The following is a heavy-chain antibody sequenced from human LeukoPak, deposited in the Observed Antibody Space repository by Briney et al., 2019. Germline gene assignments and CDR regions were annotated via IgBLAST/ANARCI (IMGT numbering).Heavy chain of an antibody. CDR3: ARNRVLFGELSKPFDY. V-gene: IGHV4-34*01. J-gene: IGHJ4*02. Sequence: TTSETLSLTCAVYGGSFSGYYWSWIRQPPGKGLEWIGEINHSGSTNYNPSLKSRVTISVDTSKNQFSLKLSSVTAADTAVYYCARNRVLFGELSKPFDYWGQGTLVTVSS. CDR1: GGSFSGYY. D-gene: IGHD3-10*02. CDR2: INHSGST.